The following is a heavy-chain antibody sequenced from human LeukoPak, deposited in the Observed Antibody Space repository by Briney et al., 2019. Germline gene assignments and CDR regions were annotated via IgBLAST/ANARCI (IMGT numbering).Heavy chain of an antibody. Sequence: GGSLRLSCAASGFTFSSYAMHWVRQAPGKGLEWVAVISYDGSNKYYADSVKGRFTISRDNSKNTLYLQMNSLRAEDTAVYYCARDRGSGWYSYYYYMDVWGKGTTVTVSS. V-gene: IGHV3-30*04. J-gene: IGHJ6*03. CDR2: ISYDGSNK. CDR3: ARDRGSGWYSYYYYMDV. D-gene: IGHD6-19*01. CDR1: GFTFSSYA.